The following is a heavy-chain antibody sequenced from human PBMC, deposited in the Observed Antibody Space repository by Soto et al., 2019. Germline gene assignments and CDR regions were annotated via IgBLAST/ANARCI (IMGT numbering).Heavy chain of an antibody. V-gene: IGHV3-30*03. J-gene: IGHJ5*02. CDR2: ISFDGTNR. CDR1: GCSFSNTG. CDR3: ARDVTPPMHLTWFDP. D-gene: IGHD2-15*01. Sequence: PGGSLRRSCLACGCSFSNTGMHWVRQAPGKGLEWVAVISFDGTNRNYAESVQGRFTGSRDNLKNWRYLQLNRLRPEHTAVEYIARDVTPPMHLTWFDPWGQGTLVTVSS.